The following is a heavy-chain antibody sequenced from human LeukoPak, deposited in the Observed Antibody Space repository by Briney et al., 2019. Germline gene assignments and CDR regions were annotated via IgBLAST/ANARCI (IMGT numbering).Heavy chain of an antibody. Sequence: GASVKVSCKASGYTFTGYYMHWVRQAPGQGLEWMGWINPNSGGTNYAQKFQGRVTMTRDTSISTAYMELSRLRSDDTAVYYCARVHVVTALVNFDYWGQGTLVTVSS. J-gene: IGHJ4*02. CDR1: GYTFTGYY. CDR3: ARVHVVTALVNFDY. V-gene: IGHV1-2*02. D-gene: IGHD5-18*01. CDR2: INPNSGGT.